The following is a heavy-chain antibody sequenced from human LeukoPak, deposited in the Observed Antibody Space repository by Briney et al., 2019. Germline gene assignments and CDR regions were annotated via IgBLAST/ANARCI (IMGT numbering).Heavy chain of an antibody. D-gene: IGHD6-19*01. J-gene: IGHJ5*02. CDR2: ISSSGSTI. CDR1: GFTFSSYE. V-gene: IGHV3-48*03. Sequence: GGSLRLSCAASGFTFSSYEMNWVRQAPGKGLEWVSYISSSGSTIYYADSVKGRFTISRDNAKNSLYLQMNSLRAEDTAVDYCARGLYSSGWPNWFDPWGQGTLVTVSS. CDR3: ARGLYSSGWPNWFDP.